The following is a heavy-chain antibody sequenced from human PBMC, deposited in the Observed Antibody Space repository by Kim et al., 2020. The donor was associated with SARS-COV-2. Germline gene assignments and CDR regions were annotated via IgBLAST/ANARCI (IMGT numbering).Heavy chain of an antibody. J-gene: IGHJ4*02. V-gene: IGHV3-33*01. D-gene: IGHD6-13*01. Sequence: ADSVKGRLTISRDNSKNTLYLQMNSLTVEDTADYYCAREGAAAFTGGFDYWGQGTLVTVSS. CDR3: AREGAAAFTGGFDY.